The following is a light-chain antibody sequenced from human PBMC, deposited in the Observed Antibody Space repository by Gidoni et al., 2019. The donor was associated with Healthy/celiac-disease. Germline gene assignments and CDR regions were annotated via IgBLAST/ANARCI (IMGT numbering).Light chain of an antibody. CDR1: QTVISSY. CDR2: GAS. CDR3: QQYGSSPET. V-gene: IGKV3-20*01. Sequence: EFVFTQSPCTLSLSPGSRSTPSCRASQTVISSYLAWYQQKPGQAPRLLIYGASSRATGIPDRFSGSGSGTDFTLTISRLEPEDFAVYYCQQYGSSPETFGQGTKLEIK. J-gene: IGKJ2*01.